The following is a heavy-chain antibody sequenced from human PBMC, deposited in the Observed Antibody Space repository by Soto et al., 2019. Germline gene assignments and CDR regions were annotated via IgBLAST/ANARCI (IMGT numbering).Heavy chain of an antibody. J-gene: IGHJ4*02. CDR3: VRDTSFDY. CDR2: ISSNGGIT. Sequence: EVQLVESGGGLVQPGGSLRLSCAASGFTFSSYDMRWVRQAPGKGLEYISAISSNGGITYYANSVKGRFTISRDNSKKMMYLQMGSLRAEDMAVYYCVRDTSFDYWGQGTLVTVSS. D-gene: IGHD3-16*01. CDR1: GFTFSSYD. V-gene: IGHV3-64*01.